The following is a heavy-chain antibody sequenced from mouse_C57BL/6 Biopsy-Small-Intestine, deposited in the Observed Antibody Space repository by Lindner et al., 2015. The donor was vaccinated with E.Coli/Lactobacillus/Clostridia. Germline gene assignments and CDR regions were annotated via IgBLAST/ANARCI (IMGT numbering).Heavy chain of an antibody. CDR3: ATGRIAY. V-gene: IGHV1-7*01. Sequence: VQLQESGAELAKPGTSVKMSCKASGYTFTSYWMNWVKQRPGQGLEWIGAINPSNGYTEYNQKFKDKAILTADKSSSTAYMQLSSLTSEDSAVYYYATGRIAYWGQGTLVTVSA. CDR2: INPSNGYT. D-gene: IGHD4-1*01. J-gene: IGHJ3*01. CDR1: GYTFTSYW.